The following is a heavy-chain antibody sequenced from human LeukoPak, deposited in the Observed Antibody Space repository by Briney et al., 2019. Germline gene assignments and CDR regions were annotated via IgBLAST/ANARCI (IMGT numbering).Heavy chain of an antibody. Sequence: PGGSLRLSCAASGFTFSTYWMHWVRQAPGKGLVWVSRINPDGTTTSYADSVKGRFTISRDNAKDTVYLQMNSLRAEDTAVYYCARVSIGWYSFDYWGQGTLVTASS. J-gene: IGHJ4*02. CDR2: INPDGTTT. CDR3: ARVSIGWYSFDY. V-gene: IGHV3-74*01. D-gene: IGHD6-19*01. CDR1: GFTFSTYW.